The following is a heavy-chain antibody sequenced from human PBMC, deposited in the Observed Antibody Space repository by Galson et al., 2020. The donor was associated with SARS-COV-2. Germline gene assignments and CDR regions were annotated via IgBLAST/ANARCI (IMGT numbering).Heavy chain of an antibody. CDR3: ARVSSRLLWFVGQAFDI. J-gene: IGHJ3*02. CDR1: GGSFSDYY. Sequence: SETLSLTCAVYGGSFSDYYWSWIRQPPGKGLEWIGEINHSGSTNYNPSLKSRVTISVDTSKNQFSLKLSSVTAADTAVYYCARVSSRLLWFVGQAFDIWGQGTMVTVSS. CDR2: INHSGST. V-gene: IGHV4-34*01. D-gene: IGHD3-10*01.